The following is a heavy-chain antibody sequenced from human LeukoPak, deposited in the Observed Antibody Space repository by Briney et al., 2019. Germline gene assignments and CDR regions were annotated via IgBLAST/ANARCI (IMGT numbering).Heavy chain of an antibody. CDR2: IYHSGST. CDR3: ARSFRGGDQRVYCFDY. D-gene: IGHD4-17*01. Sequence: PSETLSLTCAVSGYSISSGYFWGWIRQPPGKGLEWIGSIYHSGSTYYNPSLKSRVTISVDTSKNQFSLKLSSVTAADTAVYYCARSFRGGDQRVYCFDYWGQGTLVTVSS. CDR1: GYSISSGYF. V-gene: IGHV4-38-2*01. J-gene: IGHJ4*02.